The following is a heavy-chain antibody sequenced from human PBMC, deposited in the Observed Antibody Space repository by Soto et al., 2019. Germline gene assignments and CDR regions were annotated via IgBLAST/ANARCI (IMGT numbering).Heavy chain of an antibody. Sequence: ASVKVSCKASGGTFSSYAISWVRQAPGQGLEWMGGNIPIFGTANYAQKFQGRVTITADESTSTAYMELSSLRSEDTAVYYCTTCAGPRHYFWGPGTRVTVSS. V-gene: IGHV1-69*13. CDR3: TTCAGPRHYF. CDR1: GGTFSSYA. CDR2: NIPIFGTA. D-gene: IGHD3-3*02. J-gene: IGHJ4*01.